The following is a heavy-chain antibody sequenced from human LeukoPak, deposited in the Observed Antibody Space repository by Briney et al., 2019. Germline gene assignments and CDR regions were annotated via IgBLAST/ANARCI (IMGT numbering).Heavy chain of an antibody. J-gene: IGHJ4*02. CDR2: INHSGST. CDR1: GGSISSGGYS. V-gene: IGHV4-30-2*01. Sequence: SQTLSLTCAVSGGSISSGGYSWSWIRQPPGKGLEWIGEINHSGSTNYNPSLKSRVTISVDTSKNQFSLKLSSVTAADTAVYYCARGSQYYYDSSGYYSHDYWGQGTLVTVSS. D-gene: IGHD3-22*01. CDR3: ARGSQYYYDSSGYYSHDY.